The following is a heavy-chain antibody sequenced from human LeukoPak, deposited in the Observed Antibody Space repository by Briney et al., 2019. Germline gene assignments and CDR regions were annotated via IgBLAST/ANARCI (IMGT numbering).Heavy chain of an antibody. D-gene: IGHD6-13*01. CDR1: GYTFTSYG. CDR2: ISAYNGNT. V-gene: IGHV1-18*01. Sequence: ASVKVSCKASGYTFTSYGISWVRQAPGQGLEWMGWISAYNGNTNYAQKLQGRVTMTTDTSTSTAYMELRSLRSDDTAVYYCARDWRTAAASRRRSAFDIWGQGTMVTVSS. CDR3: ARDWRTAAASRRRSAFDI. J-gene: IGHJ3*02.